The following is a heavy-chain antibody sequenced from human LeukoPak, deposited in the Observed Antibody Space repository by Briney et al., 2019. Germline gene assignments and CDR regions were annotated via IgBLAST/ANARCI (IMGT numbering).Heavy chain of an antibody. J-gene: IGHJ5*02. CDR2: IYYSGST. Sequence: PSEALSLTCTVSGGSISSSSYYWGWIRQPPGKGLEWIGSIYYSGSTYYNPSLESRVTISLDTSKNQFSLKLSSVTAADTAVYYCTRHIPVSMVDPWGQGTLVTVSS. V-gene: IGHV4-39*07. CDR1: GGSISSSSYY. CDR3: TRHIPVSMVDP. D-gene: IGHD2-21*01.